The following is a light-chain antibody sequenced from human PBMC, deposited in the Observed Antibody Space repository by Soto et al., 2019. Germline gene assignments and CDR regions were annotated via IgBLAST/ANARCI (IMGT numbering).Light chain of an antibody. Sequence: EIVMTQSPATLPVSPGERVTLSCRASESVSSNLAWYQQKPGQAPRLLMYGASTRATGIPARFSGSGSGTEFTLTISSLQSEDFAVYYCQQYDDWPPWTFGQGTKVDIK. CDR3: QQYDDWPPWT. CDR1: ESVSSN. V-gene: IGKV3-15*01. CDR2: GAS. J-gene: IGKJ1*01.